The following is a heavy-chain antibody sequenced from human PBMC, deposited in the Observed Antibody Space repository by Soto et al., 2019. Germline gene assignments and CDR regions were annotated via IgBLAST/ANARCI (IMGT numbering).Heavy chain of an antibody. Sequence: GGSLRLSCAASGFTFSGYAMHWVRQAPGKGLEWVASILFDGRNKYYADSVKGRFTISRDNSKNTLYLQMDSLRAGDTALYYCARDDIGAPNAFDMWGQGTMVTVSS. J-gene: IGHJ3*02. CDR1: GFTFSGYA. V-gene: IGHV3-30*04. D-gene: IGHD2-15*01. CDR2: ILFDGRNK. CDR3: ARDDIGAPNAFDM.